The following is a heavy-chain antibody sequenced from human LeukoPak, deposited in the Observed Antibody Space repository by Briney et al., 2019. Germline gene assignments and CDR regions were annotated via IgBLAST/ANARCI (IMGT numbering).Heavy chain of an antibody. J-gene: IGHJ5*02. CDR1: GYTFTGYY. V-gene: IGHV1-2*02. Sequence: ASVKVSCKASGYTFTGYYMHWVRQAPGQGLEWMGWINPNSGGTNYAQKFQGRVTMTRDTSISTAYMELSRLRSDDTAVYYCARDRGTVNRIPDNWFDPWGQGILVTVSS. CDR3: ARDRGTVNRIPDNWFDP. CDR2: INPNSGGT. D-gene: IGHD2-2*01.